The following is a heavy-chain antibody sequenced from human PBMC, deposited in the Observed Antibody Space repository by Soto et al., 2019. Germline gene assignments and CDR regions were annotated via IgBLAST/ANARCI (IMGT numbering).Heavy chain of an antibody. D-gene: IGHD6-19*01. CDR3: ARGEQQWLVLTTQYGMDG. Sequence: ASVKVSCKASGYTFTSYYMHWVRQAPGQGLEWMGIINPSGGSTSYAQKFQGRVTMTRDTSTSTVYMELSSLRSEDTAVYYCARGEQQWLVLTTQYGMDGWGQGTTVTVSS. CDR1: GYTFTSYY. V-gene: IGHV1-46*01. CDR2: INPSGGST. J-gene: IGHJ6*02.